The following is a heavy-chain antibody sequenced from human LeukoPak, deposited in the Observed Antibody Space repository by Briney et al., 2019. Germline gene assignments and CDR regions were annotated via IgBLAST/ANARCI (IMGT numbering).Heavy chain of an antibody. CDR3: AKQDLVGSATTSSAY. V-gene: IGHV3-30*02. Sequence: GGSLRLSCVASGFTFSNYGMHWVRQAPGKGLEWVAFIRYDGSDKYYADSVKGRFTISSDNSKNTLYLQMNSLRAEDTAVYYCAKQDLVGSATTSSAYWGQGTLVTVSS. CDR1: GFTFSNYG. J-gene: IGHJ4*02. D-gene: IGHD1-26*01. CDR2: IRYDGSDK.